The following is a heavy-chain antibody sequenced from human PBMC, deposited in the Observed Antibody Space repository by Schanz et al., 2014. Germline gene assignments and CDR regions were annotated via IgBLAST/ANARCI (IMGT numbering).Heavy chain of an antibody. Sequence: EVHLLESGGGLAQPGGSLRLSCAASGITFSGYSMNWVRQAPGKGLEWVSYISGSSSTKYYADSVKGRFTISRDKGKKSLYLQMKSLRAEDTAVYYCAKYGGGYSYGFVEYWGQGILVTVSS. V-gene: IGHV3-48*01. D-gene: IGHD5-18*01. CDR1: GITFSGYS. J-gene: IGHJ4*02. CDR2: ISGSSSTK. CDR3: AKYGGGYSYGFVEY.